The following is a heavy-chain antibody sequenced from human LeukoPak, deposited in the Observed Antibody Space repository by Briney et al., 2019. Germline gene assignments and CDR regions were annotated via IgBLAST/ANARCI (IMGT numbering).Heavy chain of an antibody. V-gene: IGHV4-59*01. J-gene: IGHJ4*02. CDR3: ARRDCSGGSCYSFDS. CDR1: GGSISTYY. Sequence: PSETLSLTCTVSGGSISTYYWSWIRQPPGKGPEWIGYIYYSGSTNYNPSLKSRVTISVDTSKNQFSLKLSSVTAADTAVYYCARRDCSGGSCYSFDSWGQGTLVTVSS. CDR2: IYYSGST. D-gene: IGHD2-15*01.